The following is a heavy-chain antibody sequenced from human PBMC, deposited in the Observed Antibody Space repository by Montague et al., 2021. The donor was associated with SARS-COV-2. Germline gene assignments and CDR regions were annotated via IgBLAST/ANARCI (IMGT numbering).Heavy chain of an antibody. CDR1: SGSISSHY. Sequence: SETLSLTCTLSSGSISSHYWSWIRQPPGKGLEWIGYVNYGGSTNYNPSLKSRVSISLDTSKNQFSLRLNSVTAADTAVYYCARAVTTGIDWYDPWGQGTLVIVSS. CDR2: VNYGGST. J-gene: IGHJ5*02. CDR3: ARAVTTGIDWYDP. D-gene: IGHD4-17*01. V-gene: IGHV4-59*11.